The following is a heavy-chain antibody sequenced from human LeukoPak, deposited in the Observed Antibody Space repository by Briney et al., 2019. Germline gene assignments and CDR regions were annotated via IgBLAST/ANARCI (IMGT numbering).Heavy chain of an antibody. D-gene: IGHD2-15*01. J-gene: IGHJ5*02. CDR3: AKSSSCGSCYSVGGCWFDP. Sequence: PGGSLRLSCAASGFTFSSFGIHWVRQAPGKGLEWVAVISYDGSNKYYADSVKGRFTISRDNSKNTLYLQIDSLRAEDTALYYCAKSSSCGSCYSVGGCWFDPWGQGTLVTVSS. V-gene: IGHV3-30*18. CDR1: GFTFSSFG. CDR2: ISYDGSNK.